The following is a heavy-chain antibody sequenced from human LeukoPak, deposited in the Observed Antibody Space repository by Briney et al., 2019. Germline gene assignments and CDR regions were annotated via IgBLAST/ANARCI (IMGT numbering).Heavy chain of an antibody. Sequence: GGSLRLSCAASGFTFSNDWMHWVRQAPGKGLVWVSRINTDGSTTTYADSVKGRFTISRDNAKNTLYLQMNSLRVEDTAVYYCARGRGGSYHYWGQGTLSPSPQ. V-gene: IGHV3-74*01. CDR2: INTDGSTT. CDR3: ARGRGGSYHY. CDR1: GFTFSNDW. D-gene: IGHD1-26*01. J-gene: IGHJ4*02.